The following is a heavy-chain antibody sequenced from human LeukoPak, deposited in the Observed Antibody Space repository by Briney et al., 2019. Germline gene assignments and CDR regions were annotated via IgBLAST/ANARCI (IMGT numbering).Heavy chain of an antibody. D-gene: IGHD6-19*01. V-gene: IGHV3-23*01. CDR2: ISGSGGST. J-gene: IGHJ4*02. CDR1: GFTFSSYA. CDR3: AKELGIAVAGPRG. Sequence: GASLRFSCAASGFTFSSYAMSWVRQAPGKGLEWVSAISGSGGSTYYADSVKGRFTISRDNSKNTLYLQMNSLRAEDTAVYYCAKELGIAVAGPRGWGQGTLVTVSS.